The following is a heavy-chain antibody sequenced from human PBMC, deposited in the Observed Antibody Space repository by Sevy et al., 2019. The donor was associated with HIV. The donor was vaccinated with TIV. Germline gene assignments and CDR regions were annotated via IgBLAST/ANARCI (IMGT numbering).Heavy chain of an antibody. D-gene: IGHD5-18*01. CDR1: GVTFSVYW. V-gene: IGHV3-7*01. CDR2: MKEDGSDK. Sequence: GGSLRLSCAASGVTFSVYWMSWVRQAPGKRLEWVATMKEDGSDKDYVDSVKGRFTISRDNAKNSLYLQMNSLRAEDTAVYYCVREGVGGYSYSLDCWGQGILVTVSS. J-gene: IGHJ4*02. CDR3: VREGVGGYSYSLDC.